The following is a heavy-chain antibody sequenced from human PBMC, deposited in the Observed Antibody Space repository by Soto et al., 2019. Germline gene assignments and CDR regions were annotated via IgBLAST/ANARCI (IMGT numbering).Heavy chain of an antibody. Sequence: PGGSLRLSCATSGFTFSSHGMHWVRQAPGKGLEWVAVIWYDGSNKYYADSVKGRFTISRDNSKNTLFLQMNSLRAEDTAVYYCARVPTYARQLVGLIDYWGQATLVTVST. CDR2: IWYDGSNK. J-gene: IGHJ4*02. D-gene: IGHD1-26*01. CDR1: GFTFSSHG. CDR3: ARVPTYARQLVGLIDY. V-gene: IGHV3-33*01.